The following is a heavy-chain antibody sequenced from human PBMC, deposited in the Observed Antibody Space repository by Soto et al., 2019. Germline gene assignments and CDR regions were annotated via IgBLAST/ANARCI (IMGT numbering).Heavy chain of an antibody. Sequence: ASVKVSCKASGYTFTSYYMHWVRQAPGQGLEWMGIINPSGGSTSYAQKFQGRVTMTRDTSTSTVYMELSSLRSEDTAVYYCARDPPTDDSSGYHFDYWGQGTRVTDSA. CDR1: GYTFTSYY. J-gene: IGHJ4*02. CDR3: ARDPPTDDSSGYHFDY. V-gene: IGHV1-46*01. D-gene: IGHD3-22*01. CDR2: INPSGGST.